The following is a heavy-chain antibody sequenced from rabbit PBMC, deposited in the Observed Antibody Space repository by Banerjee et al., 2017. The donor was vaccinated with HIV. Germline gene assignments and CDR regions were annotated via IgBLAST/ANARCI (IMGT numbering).Heavy chain of an antibody. CDR3: ARSTSDYNWGFDL. V-gene: IGHV1S45*01. J-gene: IGHJ6*01. D-gene: IGHD8-1*01. CDR2: IYSSGGGT. CDR1: GFSFSSSYY. Sequence: QEQLEESGGDLVKPGASLTLTCTASGFSFSSSYYMCWVRQAPGKGLELIACIYSSGGGTWYASWVNGRFTISKTSSTTVTLQLNSLTAADTAAYFCARSTSDYNWGFDLWGPGTLVTVS.